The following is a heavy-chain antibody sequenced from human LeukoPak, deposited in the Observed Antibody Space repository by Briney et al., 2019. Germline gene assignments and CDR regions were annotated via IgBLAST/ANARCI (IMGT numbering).Heavy chain of an antibody. D-gene: IGHD6-13*01. CDR3: AKDRGIAAAGTDFDY. Sequence: GGTLRLSCAASGFTFSSYGMSWVRQAPGKGLEWVSAISGSGGSTYYADSVKGRFTISRDNSKNTLYLQMNSLRAEDTAVYYCAKDRGIAAAGTDFDYWGQGTLVTVSS. CDR2: ISGSGGST. CDR1: GFTFSSYG. V-gene: IGHV3-23*01. J-gene: IGHJ4*02.